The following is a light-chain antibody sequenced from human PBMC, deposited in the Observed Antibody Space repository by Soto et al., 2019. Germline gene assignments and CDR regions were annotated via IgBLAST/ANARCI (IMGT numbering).Light chain of an antibody. CDR2: SSS. J-gene: IGKJ1*01. CDR3: QQSFSSRWT. CDR1: QSISSW. Sequence: DIQMTQSPSTLSASVGDRVTITCRASQSISSWLAWYQQKPGKAPNLLIYSSSTLQSGVPSRFSGSGSGTDFTLTISSLQPEDFATYYCQQSFSSRWTFGQGTKVDI. V-gene: IGKV1-39*01.